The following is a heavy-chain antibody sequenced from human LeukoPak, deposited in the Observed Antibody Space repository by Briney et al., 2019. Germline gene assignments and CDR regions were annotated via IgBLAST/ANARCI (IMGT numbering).Heavy chain of an antibody. D-gene: IGHD2-15*01. J-gene: IGHJ3*02. CDR3: ARDEGYCSGGSCYVGAFDI. Sequence: AASVTVSCKASGYTFTSYYMHWVRQAPGQGREGMGIINPSGGSTSYAQKFQGRVTMTRDTSTSTVYMELSSLRSEDTAVYYCARDEGYCSGGSCYVGAFDIWGQGTMVTVSS. V-gene: IGHV1-46*01. CDR2: INPSGGST. CDR1: GYTFTSYY.